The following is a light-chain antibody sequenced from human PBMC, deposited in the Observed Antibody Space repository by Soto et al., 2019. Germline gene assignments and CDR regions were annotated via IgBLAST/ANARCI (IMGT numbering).Light chain of an antibody. CDR3: CSYAGSPYV. CDR1: SSDVGAYNY. J-gene: IGLJ1*01. CDR2: DVS. V-gene: IGLV2-11*01. Sequence: QSALTQPRSVSGSPGQSVTISCTGTSSDVGAYNYVSRYQQHPGKVPKLMIYDVSKRPSGVPDRFSGSKSGNTASLTISGLQAEDEADYYCCSYAGSPYVFGTGTKVTVL.